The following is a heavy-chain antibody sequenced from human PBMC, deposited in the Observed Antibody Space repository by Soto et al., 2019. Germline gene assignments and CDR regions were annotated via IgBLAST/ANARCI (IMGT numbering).Heavy chain of an antibody. CDR3: ARGRDEYKLGNV. CDR1: GGSLSDYY. Sequence: QVQLQQWGAGLLKPSETLSLTCAVSGGSLSDYYWPWIRQSPGKGLEWIGVIHLSGSTYYNPSLRSRVTISVDTSKNQFSLKLTSLTAADTAIYYCARGRDEYKLGNVWGHGTTVTVSS. D-gene: IGHD1-1*01. CDR2: IHLSGST. V-gene: IGHV4-34*01. J-gene: IGHJ6*02.